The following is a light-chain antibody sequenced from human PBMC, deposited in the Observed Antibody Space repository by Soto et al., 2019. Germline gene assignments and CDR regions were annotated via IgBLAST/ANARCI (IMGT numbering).Light chain of an antibody. CDR3: SSYAGSNNRFV. J-gene: IGLJ1*01. Sequence: QSALTQPPSASGSPGQSVTISCTGTNSDVGGYNFVSWYQQHPGIAPKLIIYEVTKRPSGVPDRFSGSKSGSTASLTVSGLQAEDEADYYCSSYAGSNNRFVFGTGTKLTVL. V-gene: IGLV2-8*01. CDR2: EVT. CDR1: NSDVGGYNF.